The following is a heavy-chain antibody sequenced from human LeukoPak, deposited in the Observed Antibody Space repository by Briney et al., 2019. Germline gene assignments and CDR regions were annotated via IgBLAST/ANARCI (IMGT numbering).Heavy chain of an antibody. CDR2: ISSSSYI. D-gene: IGHD3-10*01. V-gene: IGHV3-21*01. J-gene: IGHJ4*02. CDR1: GFTFSSYS. CDR3: ARSRMVRGVSRYGPWFDY. Sequence: GGSLRLSCAASGFTFSSYSMNWVRQAPGKGLEWVSSISSSSYIYYADSVKGRFTISRDNAKNSLYLQMNSLRAEDTAVYYCARSRMVRGVSRYGPWFDYWGQGALVTVSS.